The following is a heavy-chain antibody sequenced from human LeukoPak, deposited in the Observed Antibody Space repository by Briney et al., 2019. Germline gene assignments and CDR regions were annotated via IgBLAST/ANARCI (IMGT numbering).Heavy chain of an antibody. CDR1: GGSIGSSSYY. V-gene: IGHV4-61*05. CDR2: IYYSGST. J-gene: IGHJ6*02. D-gene: IGHD6-6*01. Sequence: PSETLSLTCTVSGGSIGSSSYYWGWIRQPPGKGLEWIGYIYYSGSTNYDPALKSRVTISVDTSKNQFSLKLSSVTAADTAVYYCARNARSYYYYGMDVWGQGTTVTVSS. CDR3: ARNARSYYYYGMDV.